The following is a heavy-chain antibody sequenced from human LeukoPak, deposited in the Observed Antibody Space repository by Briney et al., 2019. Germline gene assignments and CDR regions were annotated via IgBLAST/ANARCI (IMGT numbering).Heavy chain of an antibody. Sequence: GESLKISCKGSGYSFTSYWIGWVRQMPGKGLEWMGIIYPGDSDTRYSPSFQGQVTISADKSISTAYLQWSSLKASDTAMYYCARRRYCSSTSCSQTAFDYWGQGTLVTVSS. J-gene: IGHJ4*02. CDR2: IYPGDSDT. V-gene: IGHV5-51*01. CDR1: GYSFTSYW. D-gene: IGHD2-2*01. CDR3: ARRRYCSSTSCSQTAFDY.